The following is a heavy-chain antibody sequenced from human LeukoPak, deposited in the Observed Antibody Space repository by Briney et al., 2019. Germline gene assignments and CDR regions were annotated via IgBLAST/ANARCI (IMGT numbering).Heavy chain of an antibody. CDR1: GFTFSSYA. V-gene: IGHV3-23*01. CDR2: ISGSGGST. J-gene: IGHJ1*01. Sequence: GGSLRLSCAASGFTFSSYAMSWVRQAPGKGLEWVSAISGSGGSTYYADSVKGRLTISRDNSKNTLYLQMNSLRAEDTAVYYCAKDDYDILTGSFQHWGQGTLVTVSS. D-gene: IGHD3-9*01. CDR3: AKDDYDILTGSFQH.